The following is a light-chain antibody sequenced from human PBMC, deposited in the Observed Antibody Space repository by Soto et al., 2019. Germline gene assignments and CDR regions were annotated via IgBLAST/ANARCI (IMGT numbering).Light chain of an antibody. J-gene: IGLJ1*01. Sequence: QSALTQPASVSGSPGQSITISCTGTSSDVGGFDYVSWYQHHPGKAPKLMIYDVSNRPSGVSNRFSGSKSGNTASLIISGLQAEDEADYFCTPYTTSSAHYVFGTGTKVTVL. V-gene: IGLV2-14*01. CDR3: TPYTTSSAHYV. CDR1: SSDVGGFDY. CDR2: DVS.